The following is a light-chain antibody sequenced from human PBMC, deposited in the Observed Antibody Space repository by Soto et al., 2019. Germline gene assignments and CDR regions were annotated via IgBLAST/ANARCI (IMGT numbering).Light chain of an antibody. V-gene: IGKV1-39*01. CDR2: TAS. CDR3: HQNYETPLT. CDR1: QSISSY. J-gene: IGKJ4*01. Sequence: DIQMTQSPSSLSASLGDRVTITCRASQSISSYLNWFQQKPGKAPKLLIYTASSLHSGVPSRLSGSGSGTDFILTISNLQPDDFATYYFHQNYETPLTFGGGTMVEV.